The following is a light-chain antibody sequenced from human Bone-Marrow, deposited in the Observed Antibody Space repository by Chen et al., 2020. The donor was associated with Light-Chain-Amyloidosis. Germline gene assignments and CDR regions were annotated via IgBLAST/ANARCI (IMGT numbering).Light chain of an antibody. V-gene: IGLV3-21*02. CDR1: NIGSTS. CDR2: DDS. Sequence: SYVLTQPSSVSVAPGQTATLACGGNNIGSTSVHWYQQTPGQAPLLLVYDDSDRPSGIPERLSGSNSGNTATLTISRVEAGDEADYYCQVWDRSSDRPVFGGGTKLTVL. CDR3: QVWDRSSDRPV. J-gene: IGLJ3*02.